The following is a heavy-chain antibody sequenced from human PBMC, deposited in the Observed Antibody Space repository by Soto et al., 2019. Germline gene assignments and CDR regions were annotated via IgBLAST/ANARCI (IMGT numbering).Heavy chain of an antibody. CDR3: ARASGHIYATLHGTFAH. Sequence: QVQLVESGGGVVQPGRSLRLSCAASGFTFNRHPLHWVRQAPGKGLEWVAVISHDGNNKYYADSVKGRFTISRDNSMNMLYLQMHGLRTEDTARFYCARASGHIYATLHGTFAHWGQGALVTVSS. CDR2: ISHDGNNK. J-gene: IGHJ4*02. CDR1: GFTFNRHP. V-gene: IGHV3-30-3*01. D-gene: IGHD2-8*01.